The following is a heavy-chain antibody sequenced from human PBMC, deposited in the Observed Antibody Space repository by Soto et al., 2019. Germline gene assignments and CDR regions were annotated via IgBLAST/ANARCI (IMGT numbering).Heavy chain of an antibody. V-gene: IGHV3-23*01. Sequence: EVQLLESGGGLVQPGGSLRLSCAASGFTFSSYAMSWVRQAPGKGLEWVSAISGSGGSTCYADTVKGRFTISRDNSKNTLYLQMNSLRAEDTAVYYCAKDKQFGGVIVAYFDYWGQGTLVTVSS. CDR3: AKDKQFGGVIVAYFDY. D-gene: IGHD3-16*02. J-gene: IGHJ4*02. CDR1: GFTFSSYA. CDR2: ISGSGGST.